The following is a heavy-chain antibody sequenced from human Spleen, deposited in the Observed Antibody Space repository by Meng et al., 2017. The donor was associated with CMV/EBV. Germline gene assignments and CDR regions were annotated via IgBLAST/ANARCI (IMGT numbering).Heavy chain of an antibody. CDR1: GFTFKHYA. CDR2: LSGSSGNR. Sequence: GESLKISCVASGFTFKHYAMSWVRQAPGKGLELVSTLSGSSGNRFIADSVKGRFTVSRDNSENTLYVQMNSLRVEDTAVYYCARDLNDSSGYYRAFEIWGQGTVVTVSS. D-gene: IGHD3-22*01. V-gene: IGHV3-23*01. J-gene: IGHJ3*02. CDR3: ARDLNDSSGYYRAFEI.